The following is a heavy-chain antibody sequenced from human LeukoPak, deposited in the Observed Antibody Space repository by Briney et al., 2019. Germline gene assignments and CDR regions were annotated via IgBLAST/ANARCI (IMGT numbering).Heavy chain of an antibody. J-gene: IGHJ6*04. CDR3: ARDRKMYYYGSGSREGGAFDI. Sequence: SETLSLTCTVSGGSISSYYWSWIRQPPGKGLEWIGYVYYSGSTNYNPSLKSRVTISVDTSKNQFSLKLSSVTAADTAVYYCARDRKMYYYGSGSREGGAFDIWGKGTTVTVSS. V-gene: IGHV4-59*01. D-gene: IGHD3-10*01. CDR2: VYYSGST. CDR1: GGSISSYY.